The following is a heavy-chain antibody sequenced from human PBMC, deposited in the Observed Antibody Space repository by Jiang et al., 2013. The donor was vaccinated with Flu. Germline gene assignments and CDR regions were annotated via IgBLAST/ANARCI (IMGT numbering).Heavy chain of an antibody. J-gene: IGHJ4*02. Sequence: LLKPSETLSLTCTVSGGSISSSSYYWGWIRQPPGKGLEWIGSIYYTGSTYYNPSLKSRVTISVDTSKNQFSLKLSSVTAADTAVYYCARHPNFIDYWGQGTLVTVSS. CDR1: GGSISSSSYY. CDR3: ARHPNFIDY. V-gene: IGHV4-39*01. D-gene: IGHD1-1*01. CDR2: IYYTGST.